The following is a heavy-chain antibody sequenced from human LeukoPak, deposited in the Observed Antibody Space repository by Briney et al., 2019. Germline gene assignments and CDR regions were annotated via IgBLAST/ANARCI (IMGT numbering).Heavy chain of an antibody. CDR3: ARGGSSRFDQ. V-gene: IGHV3-7*04. CDR1: GFTFDDYG. Sequence: GGSLRLSCAASGFTFDDYGMSWVRQAPGKGLEWVAKINQDGNEKYYVDSVKGRFTISRDNAKNSLYLEMNSLRAEDTAVYYCARGGSSRFDQWGQGTLVTVSS. CDR2: INQDGNEK. J-gene: IGHJ4*02. D-gene: IGHD6-13*01.